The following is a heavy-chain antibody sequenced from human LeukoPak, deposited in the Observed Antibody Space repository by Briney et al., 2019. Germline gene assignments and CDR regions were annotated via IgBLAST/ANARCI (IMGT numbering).Heavy chain of an antibody. Sequence: KSGGSLRRSCAASGFTFSSYAMSWVRQAPGKGLEWIGEINHSGNTVYNPSLTSRVTISVDTSKNHFSLKLTSVTAADTALYYCAGSVTAIPEHWGQGILVTVSS. CDR1: GFTFSSYA. D-gene: IGHD2-21*02. CDR3: AGSVTAIPEH. J-gene: IGHJ4*02. CDR2: INHSGNT. V-gene: IGHV4-34*08.